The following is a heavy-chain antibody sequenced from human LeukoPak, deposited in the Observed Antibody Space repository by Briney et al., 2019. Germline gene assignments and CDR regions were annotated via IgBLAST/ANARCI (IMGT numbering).Heavy chain of an antibody. J-gene: IGHJ4*02. V-gene: IGHV5-51*01. Sequence: GESLKISCKGSGYSFTTYWIGWVRQMPGRGLEWMGIIYPGDSDTRYSPSFQGQVTISADRSISTAYLQWSSLKASDTAMYYCARQFRDSSGYYSYYFDYWGQGTLVAVSS. CDR1: GYSFTTYW. CDR3: ARQFRDSSGYYSYYFDY. CDR2: IYPGDSDT. D-gene: IGHD3-22*01.